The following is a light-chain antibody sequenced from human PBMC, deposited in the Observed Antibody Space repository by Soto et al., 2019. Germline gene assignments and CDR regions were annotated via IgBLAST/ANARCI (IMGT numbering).Light chain of an antibody. J-gene: IGLJ1*01. CDR2: DVS. V-gene: IGLV2-14*03. CDR1: SSDVGSYNY. CDR3: SSYKSSNPPPYV. Sequence: QSVLTQPASVSGSPGQSITISCTGTSSDVGSYNYVSWYQQHPGKAPKLMIYDVSNRPSGVSNRFSGSKSGNTASLTISRLQAEDEADYYCSSYKSSNPPPYVFGTGTRSPS.